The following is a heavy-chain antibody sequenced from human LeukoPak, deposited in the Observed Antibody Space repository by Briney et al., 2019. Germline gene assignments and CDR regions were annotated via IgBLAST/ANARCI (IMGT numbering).Heavy chain of an antibody. V-gene: IGHV3-66*02. D-gene: IGHD4-17*01. CDR2: IYSGGST. CDR1: GFSFSSYS. CDR3: ARLRQRSWFDP. J-gene: IGHJ5*02. Sequence: GGSLRLSCAASGFSFSSYSMNWVRQAPGKGLEWVSVIYSGGSTYYADSVKGRFTISRDNSKNTLYLQMNSLRAEDTAVYYCARLRQRSWFDPWGQGTLVTVSS.